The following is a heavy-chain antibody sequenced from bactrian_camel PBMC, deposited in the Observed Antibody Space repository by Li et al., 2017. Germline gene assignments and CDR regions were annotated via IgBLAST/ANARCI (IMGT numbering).Heavy chain of an antibody. CDR3: AATLCDSKYLPAREASFSD. CDR1: DFSKNTKC. Sequence: VQLVESGGGSAQAGGSLRLSCVVADFSKNTKCMGWFRQAPGKDLKDREGVAAADLGGGRENYADSVKGRFTVSKDKARNTMNLRMNSLKPEDTAMYYCAATLCDSKYLPAREASFSDWGQGTQVTVS. J-gene: IGHJ4*01. V-gene: IGHV3S40*01. CDR2: ADLGGGRE. D-gene: IGHD1*01.